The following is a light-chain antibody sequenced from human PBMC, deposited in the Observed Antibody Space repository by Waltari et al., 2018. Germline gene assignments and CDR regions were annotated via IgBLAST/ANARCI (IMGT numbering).Light chain of an antibody. V-gene: IGKV3-11*01. J-gene: IGKJ2*03. CDR2: SAS. Sequence: VILTQSPAPLSLSPGESATLPCRASQSVSSYLAWYQQKPGQAPRLLIHSASSRATGIPDRFSGSGSGTEFTLTISSLEPEDVGVYHCFQHSSGYSFGQGTKVEIK. CDR3: FQHSSGYS. CDR1: QSVSSY.